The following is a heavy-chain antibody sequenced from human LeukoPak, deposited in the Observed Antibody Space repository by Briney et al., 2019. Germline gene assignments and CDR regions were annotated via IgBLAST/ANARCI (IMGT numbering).Heavy chain of an antibody. J-gene: IGHJ6*02. D-gene: IGHD5-18*01. CDR1: GFTFDDYA. CDR2: ISWNSGSI. V-gene: IGHV3-9*01. CDR3: AKDSGYSYGYYYYYYGMDV. Sequence: GRSLRLSCAASGFTFDDYAMPWVRQAPGKGLEWVSGISWNSGSIGYADSVKGRFTISRDNAKNSLYLQMNSLRAEDTALYYCAKDSGYSYGYYYYYYGMDVWGQGTTVTVSS.